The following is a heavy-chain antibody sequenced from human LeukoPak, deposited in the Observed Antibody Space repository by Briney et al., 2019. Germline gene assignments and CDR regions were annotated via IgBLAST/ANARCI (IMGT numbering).Heavy chain of an antibody. CDR1: GGSVSSGSYF. Sequence: SETLSLTCTVSGGSVSSGSYFWSWIRQPPGKGLEWIGFIYYNGNTSSSPSLKSRVTISVDTSKSQFSLKLTSVTAADTAVYYCARGYRSSWYQVDYWGQGTLVTVSS. D-gene: IGHD6-13*01. V-gene: IGHV4-61*01. CDR2: IYYNGNT. J-gene: IGHJ4*02. CDR3: ARGYRSSWYQVDY.